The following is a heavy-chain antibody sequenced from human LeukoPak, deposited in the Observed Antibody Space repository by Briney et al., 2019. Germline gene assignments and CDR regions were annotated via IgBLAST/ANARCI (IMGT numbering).Heavy chain of an antibody. CDR1: GFTFSSYW. CDR3: ARDIEAAGLFLDY. CDR2: TKYDGSEK. Sequence: GGSLRLSCAAPGFTFSSYWMSWVRQAPGKGLEWVANTKYDGSEKYYVDSVKGRFTISRDNAKNSLYLQMNSLRAEDTAVYYCARDIEAAGLFLDYWGQGTLVTVSS. J-gene: IGHJ4*02. D-gene: IGHD6-13*01. V-gene: IGHV3-7*01.